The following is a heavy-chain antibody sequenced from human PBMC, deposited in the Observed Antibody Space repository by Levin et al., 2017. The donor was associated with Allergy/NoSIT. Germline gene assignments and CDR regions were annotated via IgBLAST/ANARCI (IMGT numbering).Heavy chain of an antibody. J-gene: IGHJ3*02. CDR1: GGSFSGYY. CDR2: INHSGST. D-gene: IGHD3-10*01. V-gene: IGHV4-34*01. Sequence: PSETLSLTCAVYGGSFSGYYWSWIRQPPGKGLEWIGEINHSGSTNYNPSLKSRVTISVDTSKNQFSLKLSSVTAADTAVYYCARATRVQEPGPGIAFDIWGQGTMVTVSS. CDR3: ARATRVQEPGPGIAFDI.